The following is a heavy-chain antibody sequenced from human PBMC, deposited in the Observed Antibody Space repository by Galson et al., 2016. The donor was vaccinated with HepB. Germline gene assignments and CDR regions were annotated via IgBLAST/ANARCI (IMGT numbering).Heavy chain of an antibody. CDR3: ATDRVPRQWLTSNWFDP. CDR1: GFTFSNYW. CDR2: INTDGSST. V-gene: IGHV3-74*01. Sequence: SLRLSCAASGFTFSNYWMHWVRQAPGKGLVWVSRINTDGSSTSYADSVKGRFTISRDNAKNTLYLQMNSLRAEDTAVYYCATDRVPRQWLTSNWFDPWGQGTLVTVSS. D-gene: IGHD6-19*01. J-gene: IGHJ5*02.